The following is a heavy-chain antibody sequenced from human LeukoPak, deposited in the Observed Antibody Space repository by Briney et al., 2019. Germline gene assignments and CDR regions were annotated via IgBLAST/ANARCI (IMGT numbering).Heavy chain of an antibody. Sequence: LRLSCAASGFTFSDYYMSWIRQPPGKGLEWIGYIYYSGSTNYNPSLKSRVTISVDTSKNQFSLKLSSVTAADTAVYYCARVTVTHYYYGMDVWGQGTTVTVSS. CDR3: ARVTVTHYYYGMDV. J-gene: IGHJ6*02. CDR2: IYYSGST. CDR1: GFTFSDYY. V-gene: IGHV4-59*08. D-gene: IGHD4-4*01.